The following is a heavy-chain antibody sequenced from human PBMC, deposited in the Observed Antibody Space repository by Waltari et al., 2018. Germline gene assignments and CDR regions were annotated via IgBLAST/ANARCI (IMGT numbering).Heavy chain of an antibody. Sequence: EVQLVESGGGLVQPGGSLRLSCAASGFTFSSYSMNWVRQAPGKGLEWFSYISSSSSTIYYADSVKGRFTISRDNAKNSLYLQMNSLRAEDTAVYYCARDAPTLVGAGAFDIWGQGTMVTVSS. V-gene: IGHV3-48*04. J-gene: IGHJ3*02. CDR1: GFTFSSYS. D-gene: IGHD1-26*01. CDR2: ISSSSSTI. CDR3: ARDAPTLVGAGAFDI.